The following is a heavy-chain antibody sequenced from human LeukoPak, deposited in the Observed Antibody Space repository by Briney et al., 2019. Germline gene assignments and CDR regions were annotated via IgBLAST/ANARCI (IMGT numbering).Heavy chain of an antibody. CDR2: ISSDGVEK. J-gene: IGHJ6*03. CDR3: AREGHYDILTGYSPVEYYFYYMDV. Sequence: GGSLRLSCEASGFTFSHYGIHWVRQTPGKGLEWVAAISSDGVEKHYADSVKGRFTISRDNSKSTLYLQMNSLRAEDTALYYCAREGHYDILTGYSPVEYYFYYMDVWGKGTTVTVSS. CDR1: GFTFSHYG. D-gene: IGHD3-9*01. V-gene: IGHV3-30*04.